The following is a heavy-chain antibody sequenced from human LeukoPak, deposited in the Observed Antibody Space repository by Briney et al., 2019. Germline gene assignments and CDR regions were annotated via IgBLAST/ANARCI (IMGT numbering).Heavy chain of an antibody. CDR2: ISSSGSNI. V-gene: IGHV3-11*04. D-gene: IGHD2-15*01. Sequence: GGSLRLSCAASGFTFSDYYMSWIRQAPGKGLEWVSYISSSGSNIKYADSVKGRFTISRDNAKNSLYLQMNSLRAEDTAVYYCARVGEIAATPHYYYYYMDVWGKGTTVTVSS. CDR3: ARVGEIAATPHYYYYYMDV. J-gene: IGHJ6*03. CDR1: GFTFSDYY.